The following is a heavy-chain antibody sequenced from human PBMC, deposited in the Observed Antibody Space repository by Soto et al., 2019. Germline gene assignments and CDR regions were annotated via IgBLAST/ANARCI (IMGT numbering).Heavy chain of an antibody. CDR1: GGSISSYY. Sequence: QVQLQESGPGLVKPSETLSLSCTVSGGSISSYYWSWFRQSPGKRMEWIGYVHHSWGSSYNPSLPSRVAISLGTSKTQFSRRVTSVTATDAAVYYCARQGFGPLHGLVDVWGQGTTVTVSS. CDR2: VHHSWGS. J-gene: IGHJ6*02. D-gene: IGHD3-10*01. CDR3: ARQGFGPLHGLVDV. V-gene: IGHV4-59*08.